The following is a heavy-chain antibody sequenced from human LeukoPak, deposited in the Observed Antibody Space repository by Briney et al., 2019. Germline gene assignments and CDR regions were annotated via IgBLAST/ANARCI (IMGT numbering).Heavy chain of an antibody. D-gene: IGHD6-19*01. CDR3: TRHHIAVAGTGWFDP. Sequence: GESLKISCKGSGYSFTSYWSGWVRQMPGKGLEWMGIIYPGDSDTRYSPSFQGQVTISADKSISTAYLQWSSLKASDTAMYYCTRHHIAVAGTGWFDPWGQGSLVTVSS. J-gene: IGHJ5*02. CDR2: IYPGDSDT. CDR1: GYSFTSYW. V-gene: IGHV5-51*01.